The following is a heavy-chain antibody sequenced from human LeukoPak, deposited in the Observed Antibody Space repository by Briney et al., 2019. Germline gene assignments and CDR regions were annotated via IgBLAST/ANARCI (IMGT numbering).Heavy chain of an antibody. Sequence: GGSLRLSCAASGFTFSSYGMHWVRQAPGKGLEWVAVISYDGSNKYYADSVKGRFTISRDNSKNTLYLQMNSLRAEDTAVYYCAKRAYRSSGSWGQGTLVTVSS. J-gene: IGHJ4*02. CDR2: ISYDGSNK. CDR1: GFTFSSYG. CDR3: AKRAYRSSGS. V-gene: IGHV3-30*18. D-gene: IGHD6-19*01.